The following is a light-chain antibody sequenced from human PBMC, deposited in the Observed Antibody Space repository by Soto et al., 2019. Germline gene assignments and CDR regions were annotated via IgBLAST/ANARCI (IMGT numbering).Light chain of an antibody. Sequence: QSVLTQSPSASASLGASVKLTCTLSSGHSSYAIAWRQQQPEKGPRYLMKLNSDGSHSKGDGIPDRFSGSSSGAERYLTISSLQSEDEADYYCQTWGTGALWVFGGGTKLTVL. CDR1: SGHSSYA. V-gene: IGLV4-69*01. J-gene: IGLJ3*02. CDR3: QTWGTGALWV. CDR2: LNSDGSH.